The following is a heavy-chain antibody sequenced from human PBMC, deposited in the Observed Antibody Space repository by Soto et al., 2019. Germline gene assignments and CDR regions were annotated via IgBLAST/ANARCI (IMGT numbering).Heavy chain of an antibody. D-gene: IGHD1-26*01. CDR1: GDSVSSNSAA. J-gene: IGHJ3*02. V-gene: IGHV6-1*01. Sequence: SQTLSLTCPISGDSVSSNSAAWNWIRQSPSRGLKWLGRTYYRSKWYNDYAASVKSRITINPDTSKNQFSLQLNSVTPEDTAVYYCASEVGATRAFAIWGQGTMVTVSS. CDR2: TYYRSKWYN. CDR3: ASEVGATRAFAI.